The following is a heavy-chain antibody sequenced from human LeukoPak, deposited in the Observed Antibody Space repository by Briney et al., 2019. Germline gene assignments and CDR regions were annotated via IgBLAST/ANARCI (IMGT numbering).Heavy chain of an antibody. D-gene: IGHD1-26*01. CDR3: ARSGGSYVDDAFDI. V-gene: IGHV1-8*01. J-gene: IGHJ3*02. CDR1: GYTFTSYD. CDR2: MNPNSGNT. Sequence: ASVKVSCEASGYTFTSYDINWVRQATGQGLEWMGWMNPNSGNTGYAQKFQGRVTMTRNTSISTAYMELSSLRSEDTAVYYCARSGGSYVDDAFDIWGQGTMVTVSS.